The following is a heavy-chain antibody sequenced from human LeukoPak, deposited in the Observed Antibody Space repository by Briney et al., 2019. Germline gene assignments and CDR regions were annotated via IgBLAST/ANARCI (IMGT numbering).Heavy chain of an antibody. V-gene: IGHV3-21*01. CDR1: GFTFSSYS. CDR3: ARDSSIAVAGTGFDY. J-gene: IGHJ4*02. Sequence: GGSLRLSCAASGFTFSSYSMNWVRQAPGKGLEWVSSISSSSSYIYYADSVKGRFTISGDNAKNSLYLQMNSLRAEDTAVYYCARDSSIAVAGTGFDYWGQGTLVIVSS. D-gene: IGHD6-19*01. CDR2: ISSSSSYI.